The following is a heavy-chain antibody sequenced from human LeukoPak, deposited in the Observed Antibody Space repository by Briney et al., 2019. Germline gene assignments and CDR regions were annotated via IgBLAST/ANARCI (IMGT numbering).Heavy chain of an antibody. CDR2: IKQDGSEK. D-gene: IGHD2-15*01. CDR3: ARDLKGSHIDY. CDR1: EFTFSSYW. J-gene: IGHJ4*02. V-gene: IGHV3-7*01. Sequence: GGSLRLSCAASEFTFSSYWMSWVRQAPGKGLEWVANIKQDGSEKYYVDSVKGRFTISRDNAKNSLYLQMNSLRAEDTAVYYCARDLKGSHIDYWDQGTLVTVSS.